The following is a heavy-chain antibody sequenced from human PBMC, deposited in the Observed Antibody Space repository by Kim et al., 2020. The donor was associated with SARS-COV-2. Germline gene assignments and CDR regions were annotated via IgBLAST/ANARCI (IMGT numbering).Heavy chain of an antibody. CDR3: AKAMQITYNGHYSNYDY. J-gene: IGHJ4*01. CDR1: GFTFSLYA. V-gene: IGHV3-30*18. CDR2: ISFDGNSK. D-gene: IGHD2-2*03. Sequence: GGSLRLSCAASGFTFSLYAIHWVRQAPGKGLEWVGLISFDGNSKFYIDSVKGRFAISRDNSENTVYLQMDSLRVEDAAVYYCAKAMQITYNGHYSNYDY.